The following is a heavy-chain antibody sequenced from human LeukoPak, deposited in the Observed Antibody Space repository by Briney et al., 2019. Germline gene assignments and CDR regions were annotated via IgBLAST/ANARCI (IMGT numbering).Heavy chain of an antibody. V-gene: IGHV1-8*01. D-gene: IGHD2-2*01. CDR1: GYTFTSYD. CDR3: ARDQYCSSTSCYLRDYYYGMDV. Sequence: ASVKVSCKASGYTFTSYDINWVRQATGQGLEWMGWMNPNSGNTGYAQKFQGRVTMTRNTSISTAYMELSSLRSEGTAVYYCARDQYCSSTSCYLRDYYYGMDVWGQGTTVTVSS. CDR2: MNPNSGNT. J-gene: IGHJ6*02.